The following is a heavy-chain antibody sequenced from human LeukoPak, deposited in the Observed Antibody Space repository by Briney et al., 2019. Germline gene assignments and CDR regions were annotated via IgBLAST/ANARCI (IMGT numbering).Heavy chain of an antibody. V-gene: IGHV3-23*01. J-gene: IGHJ1*01. Sequence: PGGSLRLSCAASGFTFTSYAMIGVGQAPGKGLEWVSGLSGSGGSTYYADSVKGRSTIPRDISKNTLYLQMNSLRADDTAVYYCAKGGCSWSACFHHWGQGTLVTVS. CDR2: LSGSGGST. CDR1: GFTFTSYA. CDR3: AKGGCSWSACFHH. D-gene: IGHD6-13*01.